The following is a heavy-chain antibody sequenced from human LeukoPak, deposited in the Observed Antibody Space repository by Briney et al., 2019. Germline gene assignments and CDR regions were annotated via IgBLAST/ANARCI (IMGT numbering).Heavy chain of an antibody. D-gene: IGHD1-26*01. CDR3: ARDKIVGATRFDY. Sequence: GGSLRLSCAASGFTFSSYWMSWVRQAPGKGLEWVANIKQDGSEKYYVDSVKGRITISRDNAKNSLYLQMNSLRAEDTAVYYCARDKIVGATRFDYWGQGTLVTVSS. J-gene: IGHJ4*02. CDR2: IKQDGSEK. V-gene: IGHV3-7*01. CDR1: GFTFSSYW.